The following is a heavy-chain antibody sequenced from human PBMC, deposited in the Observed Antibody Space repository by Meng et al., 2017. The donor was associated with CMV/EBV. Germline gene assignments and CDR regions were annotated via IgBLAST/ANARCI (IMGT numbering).Heavy chain of an antibody. V-gene: IGHV4-61*01. CDR3: ARGNYQYYAMDV. CDR2: VYYTGKT. CDR1: GDSVTSGRYF. Sequence: LACSVSGDSVTSGRYFWSWLRQPPGKGLERIGYVYYTGKTNYNSSLKSRVTISLDTSQKQFSLKLKSVTAADTAVYYCARGNYQYYAMDVWGQGTTVTVSS. J-gene: IGHJ6*02.